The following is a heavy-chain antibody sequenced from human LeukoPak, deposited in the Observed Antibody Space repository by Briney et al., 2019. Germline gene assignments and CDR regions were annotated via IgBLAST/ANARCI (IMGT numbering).Heavy chain of an antibody. CDR1: GFTFGGYA. Sequence: GGSLRLSCAASGFTFGGYAMSWVRQAPGKGLEWVSSLSSSGNNTYYADSVKGRLTISRDNSKNTLYLQMSSLRAEDTAVYYFANPRSSGWNHDYWGQGTLVTVSS. J-gene: IGHJ4*02. CDR2: LSSSGNNT. CDR3: ANPRSSGWNHDY. V-gene: IGHV3-23*01. D-gene: IGHD6-19*01.